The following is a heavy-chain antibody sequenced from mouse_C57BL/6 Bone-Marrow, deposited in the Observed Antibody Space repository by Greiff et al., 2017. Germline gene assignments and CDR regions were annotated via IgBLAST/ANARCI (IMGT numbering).Heavy chain of an antibody. CDR1: GFTFSSYT. CDR3: ARHSTYYSTDNY. J-gene: IGHJ2*01. D-gene: IGHD2-5*01. CDR2: SSGGGGNT. V-gene: IGHV5-9*01. Sequence: EVQLVESGGGFVKPGGSLKLSCAASGFTFSSYTMSWVRQTPAKRLVWVAPSSGGGGNTYSPDRVMGRFTISRDNAKNSLYLHTCSLRSEDTALYHFARHSTYYSTDNYWGQGTTLTVSS.